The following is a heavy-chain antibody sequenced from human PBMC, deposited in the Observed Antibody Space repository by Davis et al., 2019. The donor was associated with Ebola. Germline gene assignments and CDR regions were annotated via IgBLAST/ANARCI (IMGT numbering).Heavy chain of an antibody. CDR2: IYHSGST. V-gene: IGHV4-4*02. Sequence: PSETLSLTCAVSGGSISSSNWWSWVRQPPGKGLEWIGEIYHSGSTNYNPSLKSRVTISVDKSKNQFSLKLSSVTAADTAVYYCARGYCSGGSCFSYPNWFDPWGQGTLVTVSS. D-gene: IGHD2-15*01. J-gene: IGHJ5*02. CDR3: ARGYCSGGSCFSYPNWFDP. CDR1: GGSISSSNW.